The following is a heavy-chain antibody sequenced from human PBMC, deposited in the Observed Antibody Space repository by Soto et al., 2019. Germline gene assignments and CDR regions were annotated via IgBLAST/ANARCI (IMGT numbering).Heavy chain of an antibody. J-gene: IGHJ6*02. CDR1: GGTFSSYA. V-gene: IGHV1-69*12. Sequence: QVQLVQSGAEVKKPGSSVKVSCKASGGTFSSYAISWVRQAPGQGLEWMGGIIPIFGTANYAQKFQGRVTITADESTSTAYMELSSLRSEDTAAYYCARGSYYGSGSYHAGMDVWGQGTTVTVSS. D-gene: IGHD3-10*01. CDR2: IIPIFGTA. CDR3: ARGSYYGSGSYHAGMDV.